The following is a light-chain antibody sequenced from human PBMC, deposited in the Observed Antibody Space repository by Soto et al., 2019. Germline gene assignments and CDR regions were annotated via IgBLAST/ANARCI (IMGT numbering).Light chain of an antibody. V-gene: IGKV3-11*01. J-gene: IGKJ1*01. CDR1: QSVTTS. CDR2: AAS. CDR3: QQRHSWPRT. Sequence: EIVLTHSPATLSLSPGERATLSCRASQSVTTSLAWFQHKPGQAPRLLIYAASNRSTGIPARVSGSGSGTDFTLTISGLEPADFAVYYCQQRHSWPRTFGEGTKVEIK.